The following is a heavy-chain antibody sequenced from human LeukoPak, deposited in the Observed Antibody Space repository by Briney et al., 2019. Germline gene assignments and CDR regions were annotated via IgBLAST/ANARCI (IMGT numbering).Heavy chain of an antibody. CDR1: GYTFTSYG. CDR3: ATDLGATLQDYYYYYGMDV. V-gene: IGHV1-18*04. Sequence: GASVKVSCKASGYTFTSYGISWVRQAPGQGLEWMGWISAYNGNTNYAQKLQGRVTMTTDTSTSTAYMELRSLRSDDTAVYYCATDLGATLQDYYYYYGMDVWGQGTTVTVSS. D-gene: IGHD1-26*01. CDR2: ISAYNGNT. J-gene: IGHJ6*02.